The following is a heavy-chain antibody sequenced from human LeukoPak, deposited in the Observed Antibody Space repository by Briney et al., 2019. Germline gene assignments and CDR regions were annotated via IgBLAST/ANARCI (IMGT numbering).Heavy chain of an antibody. D-gene: IGHD3-10*01. Sequence: PGGSLRLSCAASGFSVSSTYMSWVRQAPGKGLEWVSLIYTSGSTFYADSVLGRFTISRDNSKNTLFLQMNSLTAEDSAVYYCTMHRAGTQSWVEFDLWGQGTLVTVSS. CDR2: IYTSGST. CDR3: TMHRAGTQSWVEFDL. CDR1: GFSVSSTY. J-gene: IGHJ5*02. V-gene: IGHV3-66*02.